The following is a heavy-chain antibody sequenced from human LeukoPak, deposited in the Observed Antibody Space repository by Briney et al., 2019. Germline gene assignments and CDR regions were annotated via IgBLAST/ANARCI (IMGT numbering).Heavy chain of an antibody. CDR2: ISSSSNNI. Sequence: GGSLRLSCTASGFTFSSYSMNWVRQAPGKGLEWVSYISSSSNNIFYADSFKGRFTISRDNAKNSLYLQMNSLRAEDTAVYYCVSLGYCSSTSCSVDYWGQGTLVTVSS. V-gene: IGHV3-21*01. CDR3: VSLGYCSSTSCSVDY. D-gene: IGHD2-2*01. CDR1: GFTFSSYS. J-gene: IGHJ4*02.